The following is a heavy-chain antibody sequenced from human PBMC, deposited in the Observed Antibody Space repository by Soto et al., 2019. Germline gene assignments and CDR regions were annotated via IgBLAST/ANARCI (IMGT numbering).Heavy chain of an antibody. V-gene: IGHV1-18*01. CDR1: GGTLSSYA. CDR3: ARESQTERGYSVYDTY. D-gene: IGHD5-12*01. J-gene: IGHJ4*01. Sequence: ASVKVSCKASGGTLSSYAISWVRQAPGQGLEWMGWISAYNGNTNYAQNLQGRVTMTTDTSTSTAYMELRSLRSDDTAVYYCARESQTERGYSVYDTYWRQGSLVTVSS. CDR2: ISAYNGNT.